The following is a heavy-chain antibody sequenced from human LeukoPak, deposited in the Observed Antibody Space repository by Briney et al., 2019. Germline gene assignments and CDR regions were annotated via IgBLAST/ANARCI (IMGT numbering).Heavy chain of an antibody. CDR2: IHPHGIF. Sequence: PSETLSLTCDLSGGSCDDYYCSCIRQPPGKGLEWIGEIHPHGIFYYNSSLMSRVTISIDTSKTQFSLRLTSVTAADTAFYYCSRGRDRSKAGDHWGPGSLVTVSS. CDR1: GGSCDDYY. V-gene: IGHV4-34*01. D-gene: IGHD5-24*01. J-gene: IGHJ4*02. CDR3: SRGRDRSKAGDH.